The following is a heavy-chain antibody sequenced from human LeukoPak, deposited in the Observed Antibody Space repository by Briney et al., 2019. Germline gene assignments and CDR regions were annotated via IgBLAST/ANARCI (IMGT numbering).Heavy chain of an antibody. J-gene: IGHJ3*02. CDR1: GFTVSSNY. V-gene: IGHV3-53*01. CDR2: IYSGGST. Sequence: GGSLRLSCAASGFTVSSNYMSWVRQAPGKGLEWVSVIYSGGSTYYADSVKGRFTISRDNSKNTLYLQMNSLRAEDTAVYYCARFTTMIVVYAFDIWGQGTMVTVSS. CDR3: ARFTTMIVVYAFDI. D-gene: IGHD3-22*01.